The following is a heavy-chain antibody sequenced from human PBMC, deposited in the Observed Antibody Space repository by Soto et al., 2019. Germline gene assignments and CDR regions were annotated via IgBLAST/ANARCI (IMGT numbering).Heavy chain of an antibody. Sequence: PSETLSLTCTVSGGSISSYYWSWIRQPPGKGLEWIGYIYYSGSTNYNPSLKSRVTISVDTSKNQFSLKLSSVTAADTAVYYCARHPAGYYDSSGYLDYWGQGTLVTVSS. CDR3: ARHPAGYYDSSGYLDY. CDR2: IYYSGST. CDR1: GGSISSYY. J-gene: IGHJ4*02. D-gene: IGHD3-22*01. V-gene: IGHV4-59*08.